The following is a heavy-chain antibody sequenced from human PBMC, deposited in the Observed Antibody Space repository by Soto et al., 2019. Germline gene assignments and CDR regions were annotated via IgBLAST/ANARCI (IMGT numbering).Heavy chain of an antibody. J-gene: IGHJ5*02. CDR2: IKQDGSEK. Sequence: EVQLVESGGGLVQPGGSLRLSCAASGFTFSSYWMSWVRQAPGKGLEWVANIKQDGSEKYYVDSVKGRFTISRDNAENSLYLQMNSLRAEDTAVYYCARDLLDTAMVTGNNWFDPWGQGTLVTVSS. CDR3: ARDLLDTAMVTGNNWFDP. D-gene: IGHD5-18*01. V-gene: IGHV3-7*01. CDR1: GFTFSSYW.